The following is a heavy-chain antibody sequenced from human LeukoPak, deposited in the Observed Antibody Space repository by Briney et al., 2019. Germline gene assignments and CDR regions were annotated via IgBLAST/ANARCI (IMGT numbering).Heavy chain of an antibody. CDR1: GFTFSSYS. J-gene: IGHJ4*02. V-gene: IGHV3-21*01. CDR2: ISSSSSYI. Sequence: PGGSLRLSCAASGFTFSSYSMNWVRQAPGKGLEWVSSISSSSSYIYYADSVKGRFTISRDNAKISLYLQMNSLRAEDTAVYYCASLGAAAGIPNWGQGTLVTVSS. D-gene: IGHD6-13*01. CDR3: ASLGAAAGIPN.